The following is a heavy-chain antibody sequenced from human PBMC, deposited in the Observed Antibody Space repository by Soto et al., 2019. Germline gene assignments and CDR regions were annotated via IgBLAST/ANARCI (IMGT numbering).Heavy chain of an antibody. CDR2: ISAYNGNT. J-gene: IGHJ6*02. D-gene: IGHD3-22*01. CDR1: GYTFTSYG. CDR3: ARDAYYYDSSGYSDSHSYYYYYYGMDV. Sequence: VSCKASGYTFTSYGISWVRQAPGQGLEWMGWISAYNGNTNYAQKLQGRVTMTTDTSTSTTYMELRSLRSDDTAVYYCARDAYYYDSSGYSDSHSYYYYYYGMDVWGQVTTVPVCS. V-gene: IGHV1-18*04.